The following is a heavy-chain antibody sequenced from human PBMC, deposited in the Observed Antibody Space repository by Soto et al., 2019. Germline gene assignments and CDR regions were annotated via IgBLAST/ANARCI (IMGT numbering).Heavy chain of an antibody. J-gene: IGHJ6*02. D-gene: IGHD3-16*01. V-gene: IGHV1-18*01. Sequence: QVQLVQSGAEVKKPGASVKVSCKASGYSFTRYGISWVRQAPGQGLEWMGWISGYNANTNYPENLQGRVTMTTDTSTSTGYMEVSNLISDDTAVYYCARMGDVPYYCYGLEVWGQGTTVTGSS. CDR2: ISGYNANT. CDR3: ARMGDVPYYCYGLEV. CDR1: GYSFTRYG.